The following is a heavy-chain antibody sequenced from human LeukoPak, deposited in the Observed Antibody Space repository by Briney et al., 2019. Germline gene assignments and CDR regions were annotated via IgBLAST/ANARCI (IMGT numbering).Heavy chain of an antibody. CDR1: GGSISSYY. CDR2: IYYSGST. CDR3: ARNDILTGYVDY. J-gene: IGHJ4*02. D-gene: IGHD3-9*01. Sequence: SETLSLTRTVSGGSISSYYWSWIRQPPGKGLEWIGYIYYSGSTNYNPSLKSRVTISVDTSKNQFSLKLSSVTAADTAVYYCARNDILTGYVDYWGQGTLVTVSS. V-gene: IGHV4-59*08.